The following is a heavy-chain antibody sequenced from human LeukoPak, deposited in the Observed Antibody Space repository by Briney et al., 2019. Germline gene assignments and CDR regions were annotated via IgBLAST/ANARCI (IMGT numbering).Heavy chain of an antibody. CDR1: GFTFSSYT. J-gene: IGHJ4*02. CDR2: ISGGHNFI. D-gene: IGHD3-16*01. CDR3: AREVPYSYASDY. V-gene: IGHV3-21*01. Sequence: GGSLRLSCAASGFTFSSYTMNWVRQAPGKGLEWVSCISGGHNFIYYADSVKGRFTISRDNAKNSLYLQMSSLRAEDTAVYYCAREVPYSYASDYWGRGTLITVSS.